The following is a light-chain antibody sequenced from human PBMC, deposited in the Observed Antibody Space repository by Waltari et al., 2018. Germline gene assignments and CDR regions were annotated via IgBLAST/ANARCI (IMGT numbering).Light chain of an antibody. J-gene: IGKJ1*01. Sequence: DLQMTQSPSAMSASVGDRVTITCRASQGFGDSLAWFQQKPGKTPESLIYTVSRLQNGVPSRFSGSGSGTEFTLTISSLQPEDFATYYCLQHKTYPWTFGQGTKVEIK. V-gene: IGKV1-17*03. CDR2: TVS. CDR1: QGFGDS. CDR3: LQHKTYPWT.